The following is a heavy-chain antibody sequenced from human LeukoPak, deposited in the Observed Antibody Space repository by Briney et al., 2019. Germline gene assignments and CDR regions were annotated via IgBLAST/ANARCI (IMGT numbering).Heavy chain of an antibody. V-gene: IGHV4-34*01. J-gene: IGHJ5*02. CDR2: INHSGST. CDR1: GGSFSGYY. Sequence: PSETLSLTCAVYGGSFSGYYWSWIRQPPGKGLEWIGEINHSGSTNYNPSLKSRVTISVDTSKNQFSLKLSSVTAADTAVYYCARHRGITMVRGTWFDPWGQGTLVTVSS. D-gene: IGHD3-10*01. CDR3: ARHRGITMVRGTWFDP.